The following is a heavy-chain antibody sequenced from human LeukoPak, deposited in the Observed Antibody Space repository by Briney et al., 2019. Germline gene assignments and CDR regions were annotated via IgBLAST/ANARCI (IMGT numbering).Heavy chain of an antibody. Sequence: PGGSLRLSCAASGFTFSSYGMSWVRQAPGKGLEWVSAITGSGGSTNYADSVKGRLTISRDNSKNTLYLQMNSLRAEDTAVYYCAKVMRSWYFDYWGQGTLVTVSS. D-gene: IGHD3-10*01. V-gene: IGHV3-23*01. CDR2: ITGSGGST. CDR1: GFTFSSYG. CDR3: AKVMRSWYFDY. J-gene: IGHJ4*02.